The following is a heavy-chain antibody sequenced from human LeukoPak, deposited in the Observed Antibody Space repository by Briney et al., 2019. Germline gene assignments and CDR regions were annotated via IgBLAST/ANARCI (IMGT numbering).Heavy chain of an antibody. CDR2: INHSGST. V-gene: IGHV4-34*01. CDR1: GGSFSGYC. D-gene: IGHD2-8*01. J-gene: IGHJ3*02. CDR3: ASHPWDIVVMTGAFDI. Sequence: PSETLSLTCAVYGGSFSGYCWSRIRQPPGKGLEWIGEINHSGSTNYNPSLKSRVTISVDTSKNQFSLKLSSVTAADTAVYYCASHPWDIVVMTGAFDIWGQGTMVTVSS.